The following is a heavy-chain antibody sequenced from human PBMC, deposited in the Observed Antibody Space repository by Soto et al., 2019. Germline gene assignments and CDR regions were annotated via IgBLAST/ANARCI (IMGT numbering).Heavy chain of an antibody. Sequence: GGSLRLSCAASGFTFSTYAMSWVRQAPGKGLEWVSAISGSSGSTYYADSVKGRFTISRDNSKNTLYLQMNSVRAEDAAIYYCVKDLVYCSGAFCKRRHDYWGQGTLVTVSS. CDR2: ISGSSGST. D-gene: IGHD2-15*01. CDR1: GFTFSTYA. J-gene: IGHJ4*02. V-gene: IGHV3-23*01. CDR3: VKDLVYCSGAFCKRRHDY.